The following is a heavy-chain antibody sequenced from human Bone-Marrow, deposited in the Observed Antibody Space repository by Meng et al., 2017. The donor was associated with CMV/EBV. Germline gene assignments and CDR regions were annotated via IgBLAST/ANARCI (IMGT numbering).Heavy chain of an antibody. CDR1: GFTFSTYW. D-gene: IGHD3-3*01. J-gene: IGHJ4*02. Sequence: GESLKISCAASGFTFSTYWMTWVRQAPGKGLEWVGNINKDGSEKNYVDSVKGRFTISRDNAKNSLYLQMNSLRAEDTAVYYCAREGDDFWSGYRFDYWGQGTLVTVSS. CDR2: INKDGSEK. V-gene: IGHV3-7*01. CDR3: AREGDDFWSGYRFDY.